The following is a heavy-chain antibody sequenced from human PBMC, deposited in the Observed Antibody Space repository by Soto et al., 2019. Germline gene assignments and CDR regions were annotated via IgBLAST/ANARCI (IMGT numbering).Heavy chain of an antibody. CDR3: AREMPSGPSDTAMVFDY. D-gene: IGHD5-18*01. CDR1: GFTFSSYG. J-gene: IGHJ4*02. Sequence: GGSLRLSCAASGFTFSSYGMHWVRQAPGKGLEWVAVIWYDGSNKYYADSVKGRFTISRDNSKNTLYLQMNSLRAEDTAVYYCAREMPSGPSDTAMVFDYWGQGTLVTVSS. CDR2: IWYDGSNK. V-gene: IGHV3-33*01.